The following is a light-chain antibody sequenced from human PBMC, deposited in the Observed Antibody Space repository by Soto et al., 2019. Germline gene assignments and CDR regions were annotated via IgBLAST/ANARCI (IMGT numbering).Light chain of an antibody. CDR1: QSISSR. V-gene: IGKV1-5*03. CDR2: KAS. Sequence: DIQMTQSPSTLSASVGDRVTITCRASQSISSRLAWYQHKPGKAPKLLIYKASTLESGVPSRFSGSGSGTEFTLTISSLQPDDFATYYCQQYNTYSWTFGQGTKVDIK. CDR3: QQYNTYSWT. J-gene: IGKJ1*01.